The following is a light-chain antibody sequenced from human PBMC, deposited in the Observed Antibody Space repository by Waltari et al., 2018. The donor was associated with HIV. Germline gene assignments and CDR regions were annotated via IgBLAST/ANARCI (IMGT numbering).Light chain of an antibody. CDR1: SSNVGSKP. CDR3: VAWDDSLSGYV. CDR2: RDS. Sequence: QSVLTQPPSASGTLGQRVTISCPGSSSNVGSKPVYWFQQVPGTTPTLLIYRDSRLRSGIPDRVSGSESGASASLTISGLRSEDEADYYCVAWDDSLSGYVFGTGTRVSVL. V-gene: IGLV1-47*01. J-gene: IGLJ1*01.